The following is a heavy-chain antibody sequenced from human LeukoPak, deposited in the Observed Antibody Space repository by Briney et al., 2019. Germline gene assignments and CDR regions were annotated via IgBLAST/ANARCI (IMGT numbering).Heavy chain of an antibody. Sequence: GGSLRLSCAASGFTFSSYSMNWVRQAPGKGLEWVSRINSDGSSTSYADSVKGRFTISRDNAKNTLYLQMNSLRAEDTAVYYCARGVLRFLDPVGWFDPWGQGTLVTVSS. J-gene: IGHJ5*02. CDR2: INSDGSST. D-gene: IGHD3-3*01. V-gene: IGHV3-74*01. CDR3: ARGVLRFLDPVGWFDP. CDR1: GFTFSSYS.